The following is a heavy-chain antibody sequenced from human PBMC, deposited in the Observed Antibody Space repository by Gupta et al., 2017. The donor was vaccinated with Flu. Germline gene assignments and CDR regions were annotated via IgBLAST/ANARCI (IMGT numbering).Heavy chain of an antibody. D-gene: IGHD2-8*01. CDR3: SKRGTPKYALSGVYYFDY. CDR2: RGGDCGTA. Sequence: EVHVSQFDCRLVQPGGYLILSCLAPGSTFDTYVMSWRRQSPGKGLEWVSGRGGDCGTAYYADSVRGSFTISRDNSKNIRSLQLNSLRSDDTAIYYCSKRGTPKYALSGVYYFDYWGQGTLVTVSS. V-gene: IGHV3-23*01. CDR1: GSTFDTYV. J-gene: IGHJ4*01.